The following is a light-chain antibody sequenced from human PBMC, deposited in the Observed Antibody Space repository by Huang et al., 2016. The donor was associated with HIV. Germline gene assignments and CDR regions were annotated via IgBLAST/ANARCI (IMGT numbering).Light chain of an antibody. J-gene: IGKJ2*02. Sequence: DIQMTQSPSSLSASVGDRVIITCRASQSVTKYLNWYQHMTGKAPKLLIYGASTLQGGVASRFSGSGSGTEFTLSISSLQPEDAATYYCQQSYRLPRTFGQGTSLES. CDR1: QSVTKY. CDR2: GAS. CDR3: QQSYRLPRT. V-gene: IGKV1-39*01.